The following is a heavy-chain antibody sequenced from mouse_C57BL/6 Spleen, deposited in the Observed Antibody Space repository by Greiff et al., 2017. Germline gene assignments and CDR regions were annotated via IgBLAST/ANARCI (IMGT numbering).Heavy chain of an antibody. CDR2: IYPGDGDT. V-gene: IGHV1-82*01. CDR3: ARDKDYGSSFDY. D-gene: IGHD1-1*01. Sequence: QVQLKQSGPELVKPGASVKISCKASGYAFSSSWMNWVKQRPGKGLEWIGRIYPGDGDTNYNGKFKGKATLTADKSSSTAYMQLSSLTSEDSAVYFWARDKDYGSSFDYWGQGTTLTVSS. CDR1: GYAFSSSW. J-gene: IGHJ2*01.